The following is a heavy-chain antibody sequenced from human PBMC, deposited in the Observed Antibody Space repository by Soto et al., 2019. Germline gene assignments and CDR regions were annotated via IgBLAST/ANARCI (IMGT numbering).Heavy chain of an antibody. V-gene: IGHV4-31*03. J-gene: IGHJ1*01. D-gene: IGHD3-22*01. CDR3: AIYDSSGSRGFQH. Sequence: QVQLQESGPGLVKPSQTLSFTCTVSGGSISSGAYYWSWIRQHPGKGLEWIGYIYYSGSTYYNPSLKSRVTISVDTSKNQFSLKLSSVTAADTAVYYCAIYDSSGSRGFQHWGQGTLVTVSS. CDR1: GGSISSGAYY. CDR2: IYYSGST.